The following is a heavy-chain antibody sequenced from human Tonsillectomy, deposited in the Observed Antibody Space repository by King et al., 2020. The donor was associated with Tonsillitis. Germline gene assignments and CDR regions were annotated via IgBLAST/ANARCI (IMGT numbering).Heavy chain of an antibody. J-gene: IGHJ4*02. V-gene: IGHV3-15*01. D-gene: IGHD6-19*01. CDR2: IKSKTDGGTT. CDR1: GFTFSNAW. Sequence: VQLVESGGGLVKPGGSLRLSCAASGFTFSNAWMSWVRQAPGKGLEWVGRIKSKTDGGTTDYAAPVKGRFTISRDDSKNTLYLQMNSLKTEDTAVYYCTTDPAVAAYFDYWGQGTLVTVSS. CDR3: TTDPAVAAYFDY.